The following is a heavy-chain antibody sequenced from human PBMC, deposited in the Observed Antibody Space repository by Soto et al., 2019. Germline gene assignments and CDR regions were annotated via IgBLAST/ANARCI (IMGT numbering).Heavy chain of an antibody. CDR2: ISDSDNAT. CDR1: GFPLSRYA. D-gene: IGHD6-19*01. Sequence: EVQLLESGGGLVPPGGSLRLSCAASGFPLSRYAMPWVRQAPGKGLEWVSVISDSDNATYYADSVKGRLTISRDNSKNTLYLQLNSLRAEDTAVYYCAKGVSSSAWSASDSWGQGTLVTVSA. V-gene: IGHV3-23*01. J-gene: IGHJ4*02. CDR3: AKGVSSSAWSASDS.